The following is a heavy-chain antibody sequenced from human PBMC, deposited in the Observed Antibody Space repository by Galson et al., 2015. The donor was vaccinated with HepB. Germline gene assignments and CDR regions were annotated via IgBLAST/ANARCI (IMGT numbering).Heavy chain of an antibody. CDR2: ISRGSRLI. CDR3: AKSWDLRRELDS. V-gene: IGHV3-21*06. J-gene: IGHJ4*02. D-gene: IGHD1-26*01. CDR1: GFNFTFCD. Sequence: SLRLSCAASGFNFTFCDMSWVRQAPGKGLEWVAYISRGSRLIYYTDSVEGRFTISRDTAKNSLSLQMNSLRAEDTAVYYCAKSWDLRRELDSWGQGTLVTVSS.